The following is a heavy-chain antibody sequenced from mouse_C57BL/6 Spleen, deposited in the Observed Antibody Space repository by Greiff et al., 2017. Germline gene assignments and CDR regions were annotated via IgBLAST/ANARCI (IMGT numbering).Heavy chain of an antibody. Sequence: VQLQQCGPELVKPGASVKMSCKASGYTFTDYNMHWVKQSHGKSLEWIGYINPNNGGTSYNQKFKGKATLTVNKSSSTAYMELRSLTSEDSAVYYCARRDYGTPGYFDYWGQGTTLTVSS. CDR3: ARRDYGTPGYFDY. J-gene: IGHJ2*01. CDR1: GYTFTDYN. V-gene: IGHV1-22*01. CDR2: INPNNGGT. D-gene: IGHD1-1*01.